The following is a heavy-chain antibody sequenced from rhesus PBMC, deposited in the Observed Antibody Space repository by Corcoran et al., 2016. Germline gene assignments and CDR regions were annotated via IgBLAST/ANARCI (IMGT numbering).Heavy chain of an antibody. CDR3: ARKPFNYGSNYFDH. Sequence: QVQLQESGPAVVKPSETLPLTCAVSGGSLRSSNWWNWIRPPPRTGLEWIGRIYGGRGSTEYNPSLKSRVTISIDTSKKQFSLKLSSVTAADTAVYYCARKPFNYGSNYFDHWGQGVLVTVSS. J-gene: IGHJ4*01. CDR1: GGSLRSSNW. CDR2: IYGGRGST. V-gene: IGHV4-93*02. D-gene: IGHD4-29*01.